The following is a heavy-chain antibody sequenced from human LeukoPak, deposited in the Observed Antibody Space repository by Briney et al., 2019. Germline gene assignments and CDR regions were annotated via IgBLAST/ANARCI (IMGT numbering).Heavy chain of an antibody. CDR3: ARVPRGDYYYGMDV. V-gene: IGHV4-59*01. CDR1: GGAISSYY. D-gene: IGHD3-10*01. J-gene: IGHJ6*02. Sequence: PSETLSLTCTVSGGAISSYYWSWIRQPPGKGLEWIGHVSYSGSTNYSPSLKSRVTISVDTSKNQFSLKLTSVTAADTAMYYCARVPRGDYYYGMDVWGQGTTVTVSS. CDR2: VSYSGST.